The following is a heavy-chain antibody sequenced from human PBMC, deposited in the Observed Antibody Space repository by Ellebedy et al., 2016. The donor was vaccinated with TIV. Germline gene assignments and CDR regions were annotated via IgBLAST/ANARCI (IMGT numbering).Heavy chain of an antibody. CDR3: ARVQRGSGWGSGHCYYGMDV. V-gene: IGHV1-8*01. CDR1: GYTFTDYD. CDR2: VDPNSGIT. Sequence: ASVKVSCKASGYTFTDYDINWVRQATGQGLEWMGWVDPNSGITGNEQKFQGRVTMTWNTSTGTVDMELSSLTSAETAVYFCARVQRGSGWGSGHCYYGMDVWGQGATVTVSS. J-gene: IGHJ6*02. D-gene: IGHD6-19*01.